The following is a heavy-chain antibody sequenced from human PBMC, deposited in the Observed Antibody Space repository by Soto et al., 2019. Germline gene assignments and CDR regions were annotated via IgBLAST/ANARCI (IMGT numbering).Heavy chain of an antibody. CDR3: AREAGVQYPFDP. D-gene: IGHD1-1*01. CDR2: IYYSGST. Sequence: QVQLQESGPGLVKPSETLSLTCTVSGGSIRSYYWSWIRQPPGKGLEWIGYIYYSGSTNYNPSLKSRVTISVDTPKSQFSLKLSSVTAADTAMYYCAREAGVQYPFDPWGQGTLVTVSS. J-gene: IGHJ5*02. V-gene: IGHV4-59*01. CDR1: GGSIRSYY.